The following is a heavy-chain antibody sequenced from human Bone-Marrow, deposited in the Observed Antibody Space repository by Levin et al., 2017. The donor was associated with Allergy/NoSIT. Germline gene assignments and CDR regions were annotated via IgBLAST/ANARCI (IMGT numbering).Heavy chain of an antibody. CDR3: ARSKRAYPLKFAFDV. CDR2: ISSSSTYT. CDR1: GFTFSSYS. J-gene: IGHJ3*01. V-gene: IGHV3-21*01. Sequence: GGSLRLSCAASGFTFSSYSMNWVRQAPGKGLEWVSSISSSSTYTFYADSVKGRFTISRDNAKNSLFLQMSSLRAEDTAVYYCARSKRAYPLKFAFDVWGQGELVTVSS. D-gene: IGHD3-16*01.